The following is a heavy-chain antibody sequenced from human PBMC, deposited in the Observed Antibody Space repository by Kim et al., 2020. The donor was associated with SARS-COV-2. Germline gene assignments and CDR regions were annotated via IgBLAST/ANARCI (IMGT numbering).Heavy chain of an antibody. CDR1: GASITSSSYY. Sequence: SETLSLTCTVSGASITSSSYYWSWIRQHPGKGLEWIGYIDHSGSTYYNPSLQSRVIISLDTSKNQVSLKMNSATAADTAVFYCTASRIGGLWFRELFSGWGENYYYGLDVWGQGATVTVSS. J-gene: IGHJ6*02. CDR3: TASRIGGLWFRELFSGWGENYYYGLDV. CDR2: IDHSGST. D-gene: IGHD3-10*01. V-gene: IGHV4-31*03.